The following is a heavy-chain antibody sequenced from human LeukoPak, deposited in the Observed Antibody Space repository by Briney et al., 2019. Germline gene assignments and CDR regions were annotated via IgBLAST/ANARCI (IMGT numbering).Heavy chain of an antibody. CDR1: GYTFTSYD. V-gene: IGHV1-8*03. D-gene: IGHD3-22*01. Sequence: ASVKVSCKASGYTFTSYDINWVRQATGQGLEWMGWMNPNSGNTGYAQKFQGRVTITRNTSISTAYMELSSLRSEDTAVYYCAKPEYYSDSSDYFFDYWGQGTLVTVSS. CDR3: AKPEYYSDSSDYFFDY. CDR2: MNPNSGNT. J-gene: IGHJ4*02.